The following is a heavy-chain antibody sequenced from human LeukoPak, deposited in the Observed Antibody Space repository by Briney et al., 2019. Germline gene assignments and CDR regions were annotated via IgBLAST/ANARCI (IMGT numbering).Heavy chain of an antibody. V-gene: IGHV4-39*01. CDR3: ARSGGSGSYSSYYYYGMDV. CDR2: IYYSGST. J-gene: IGHJ6*02. CDR1: GGSISSSSYY. D-gene: IGHD3-10*01. Sequence: SETLSLTCTVSGGSISSSSYYWGWIRQPPGQGLEWIGSIYYSGSTYYDPSLKSRVTTSVETSKNQFSLKLSSVTAADTAVYYCARSGGSGSYSSYYYYGMDVWGQGTTVTVSS.